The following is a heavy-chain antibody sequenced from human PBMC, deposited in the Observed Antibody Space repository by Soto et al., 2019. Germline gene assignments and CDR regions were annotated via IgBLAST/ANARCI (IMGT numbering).Heavy chain of an antibody. D-gene: IGHD6-13*01. CDR3: AKDGSRRQQPYYFDY. V-gene: IGHV3-9*01. CDR1: GFTFDDYA. Sequence: GGSLRLSCAASGFTFDDYAMHWVRQAPGKGLEWVSGISWNSGSIGYADSVKGRFTISRDNAKNSLYLQMNSLRAEDTALYYCAKDGSRRQQPYYFDYWGQGTLVTVSS. J-gene: IGHJ4*02. CDR2: ISWNSGSI.